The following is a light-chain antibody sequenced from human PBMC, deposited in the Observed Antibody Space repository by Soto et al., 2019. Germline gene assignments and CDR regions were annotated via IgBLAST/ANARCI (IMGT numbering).Light chain of an antibody. CDR1: SSDVGGYNY. Sequence: QSALTQPASVSGSPGQSITISCTGTSSDVGGYNYVSWYQQHPGKAPKLMIYDVTNRPSGVSSRFSGSKSGNTASLTISGLQAEDEADYHCSSSTSSSTVVFGGGTKLTVL. J-gene: IGLJ2*01. V-gene: IGLV2-14*03. CDR3: SSSTSSSTVV. CDR2: DVT.